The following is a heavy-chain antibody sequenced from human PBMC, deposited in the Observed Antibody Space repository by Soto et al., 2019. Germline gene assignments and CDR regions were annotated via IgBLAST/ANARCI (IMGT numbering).Heavy chain of an antibody. D-gene: IGHD3-22*01. CDR1: GFSFSTYS. CDR3: AGAPEWSRDSSGYLDY. CDR2: ISGSGGST. Sequence: GSLRLSCAASGFSFSTYSMSWVRQAPGKGLEWVSSISGSGGSTYYTDPVKGRFTISRDNSKNSLFLQMNSLRAEDMAVYYCAGAPEWSRDSSGYLDYWGQGTLVTVSS. J-gene: IGHJ4*02. V-gene: IGHV3-23*01.